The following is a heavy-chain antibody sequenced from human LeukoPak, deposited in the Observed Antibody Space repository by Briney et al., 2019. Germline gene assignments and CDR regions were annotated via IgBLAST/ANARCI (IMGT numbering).Heavy chain of an antibody. CDR1: GFTFSSYE. CDR3: ARDGAYTGYDFDY. CDR2: ISSSGSTI. Sequence: GGSLRLSCAASGFTFSSYEMNWVRQAPGKGLEWVSYISSSGSTIYYADSVKGRFTISRDNAKNSLYLQMNTLRADDTAVYYCARDGAYTGYDFDYWGQGTLSPSPQ. D-gene: IGHD5-12*01. J-gene: IGHJ4*02. V-gene: IGHV3-48*03.